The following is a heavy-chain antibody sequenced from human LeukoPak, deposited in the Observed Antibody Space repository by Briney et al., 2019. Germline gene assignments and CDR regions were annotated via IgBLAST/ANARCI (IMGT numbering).Heavy chain of an antibody. Sequence: PSEALFLTGTVSRGYISSYRWSWIRQPPGKGLEWVQHIYYIGNPNSNPSLKSRVPISVDTSKNQSSLKLSSVSAADTAVYYCARASYDYVWGSYRNYYYYYYMDVWGKGTTVTVSS. D-gene: IGHD3-16*02. V-gene: IGHV4-59*01. J-gene: IGHJ6*03. CDR1: RGYISSYR. CDR3: ARASYDYVWGSYRNYYYYYYMDV. CDR2: IYYIGNP.